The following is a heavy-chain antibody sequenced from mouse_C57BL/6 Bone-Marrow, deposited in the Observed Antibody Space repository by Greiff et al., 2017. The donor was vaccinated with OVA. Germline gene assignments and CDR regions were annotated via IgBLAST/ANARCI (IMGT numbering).Heavy chain of an antibody. Sequence: VQLVESGAELVRPGASVTLSCKASGYTFTGYEMHWVKQTPVHGLEWIGAIDPETGGTAYNQKFKGKALLTADKSSSTAYMQLRSLTSEDSAVYYCTGSYSNDYAIDYWGQGTLVTVSA. CDR1: GYTFTGYE. J-gene: IGHJ3*01. V-gene: IGHV1-15*01. D-gene: IGHD2-4*01. CDR2: IDPETGGT. CDR3: TGSYSNDYAIDY.